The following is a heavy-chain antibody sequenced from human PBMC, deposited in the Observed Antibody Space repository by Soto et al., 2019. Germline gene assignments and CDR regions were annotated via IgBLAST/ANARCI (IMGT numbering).Heavy chain of an antibody. CDR1: GGPMIAYY. CDR3: ARVRGTAGKRYFDY. V-gene: IGHV4-59*01. CDR2: TYYSGST. D-gene: IGHD6-13*01. J-gene: IGHJ4*02. Sequence: PSETLSLTCTVSGGPMIAYYWNWMRQPPGKGLQWIGYTYYSGSTTYNPSLKSRVTISVHSFKNQFSLKLDSVTPADTAVYYCARVRGTAGKRYFDYWGPGALVTVSS.